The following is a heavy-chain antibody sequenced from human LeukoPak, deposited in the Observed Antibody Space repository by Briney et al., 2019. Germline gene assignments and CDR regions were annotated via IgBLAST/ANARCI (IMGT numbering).Heavy chain of an antibody. V-gene: IGHV1-2*02. CDR2: INPNSGGT. D-gene: IGHD3-9*01. CDR3: ARNAPKYDILTGLWWGKQTNWFDP. J-gene: IGHJ5*02. Sequence: ASVKVSCKASGYTFTGYYMHWVRQAPGQGLEWMGWINPNSGGTNYAQKFQGRVTMTRDTSISTAYMELSRLRSEDTAVYYCARNAPKYDILTGLWWGKQTNWFDPWGQGTLVTVSS. CDR1: GYTFTGYY.